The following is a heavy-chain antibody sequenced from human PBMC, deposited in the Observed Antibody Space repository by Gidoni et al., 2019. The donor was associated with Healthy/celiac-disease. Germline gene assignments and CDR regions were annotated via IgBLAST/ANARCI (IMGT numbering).Heavy chain of an antibody. CDR3: ARGDWGGTDY. CDR1: GGSISSYY. V-gene: IGHV4-59*01. D-gene: IGHD3-16*01. J-gene: IGHJ4*02. Sequence: QVQLQESGPVLEKPSETLSLTCTVSGGSISSYYWSWIRQPPGKGLEWIGYIYYIRSTNYNPSLKSRVTISVDTSKNQFSLKLSSVTAADTAVYYCARGDWGGTDYWGQGTLVTVSS. CDR2: IYYIRST.